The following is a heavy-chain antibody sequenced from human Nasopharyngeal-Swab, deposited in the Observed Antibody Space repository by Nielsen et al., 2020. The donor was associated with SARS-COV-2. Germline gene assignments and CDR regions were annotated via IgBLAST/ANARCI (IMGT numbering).Heavy chain of an antibody. CDR2: IGDKDHNYAT. J-gene: IGHJ4*02. V-gene: IGHV3-73*01. CDR1: GFIFSASA. CDR3: TTDFYFDY. Sequence: GESLKISCAASGFIFSASAIHWVRQASGKGLEWVGRIGDKDHNYATTYGASVQGRFTISSDDSKNTAFLQMDSLKTEDTALYYCTTDFYFDYWGQGTLGTVSS.